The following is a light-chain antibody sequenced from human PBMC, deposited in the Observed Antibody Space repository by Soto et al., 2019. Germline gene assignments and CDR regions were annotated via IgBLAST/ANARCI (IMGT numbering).Light chain of an antibody. Sequence: DIQMTQSPSSVSASVGDRVTITCRASQGISSWVAWYQQKPGKAPNLLIYAASSLQSGVPSRFSGSGSGTEFTLTISSLQPEDFVTYYCQQADTFPLTVGGGTKVEIK. J-gene: IGKJ4*01. V-gene: IGKV1-12*01. CDR1: QGISSW. CDR3: QQADTFPLT. CDR2: AAS.